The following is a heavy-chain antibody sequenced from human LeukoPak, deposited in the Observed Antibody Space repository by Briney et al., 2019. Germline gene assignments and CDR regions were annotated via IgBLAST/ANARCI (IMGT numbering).Heavy chain of an antibody. J-gene: IGHJ6*02. CDR1: GFTFSRYW. CDR2: LNQDGSET. V-gene: IGHV3-7*01. CDR3: ARDRFDPWNSGSWHYGMDV. Sequence: GGSLRLSCAASGFTFSRYWMSWVRQAPGKGLEWVANLNQDGSETYYVDSVKGRLTISRDNAKNSLYLQMNSLRAEDTAVYYCARDRFDPWNSGSWHYGMDVWGQGTTVTVSS. D-gene: IGHD6-13*01.